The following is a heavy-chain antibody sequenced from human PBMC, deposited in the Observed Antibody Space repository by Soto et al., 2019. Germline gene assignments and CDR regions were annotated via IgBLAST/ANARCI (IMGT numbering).Heavy chain of an antibody. CDR3: ARESPYGGNFDY. D-gene: IGHD1-26*01. Sequence: PGGSLRLSCAASGFTFSSYDMHWVRQATGKGLEWVSAIGTTGDTYYPVSVKGRFTISRESAKNSLYLQMNSLRAGDTAVYFCARESPYGGNFDYWGQGTLVTVSS. CDR2: IGTTGDT. CDR1: GFTFSSYD. J-gene: IGHJ4*02. V-gene: IGHV3-13*01.